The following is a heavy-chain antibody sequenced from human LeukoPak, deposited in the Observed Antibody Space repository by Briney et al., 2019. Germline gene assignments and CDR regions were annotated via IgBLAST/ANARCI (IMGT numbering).Heavy chain of an antibody. D-gene: IGHD3-10*01. J-gene: IGHJ4*02. CDR2: IWYDGSNK. V-gene: IGHV3-33*01. CDR1: GFTFSSYG. CDR3: GRRSGDY. Sequence: GGSLRLSCAASGFTFSSYGMHWVRQAPGKGLEWVAVIWYDGSNKHYADSVKGRFTISRDNSKNTLYLQMNSLRAEDTAVYYCGRRSGDYWGQGTLVTVSS.